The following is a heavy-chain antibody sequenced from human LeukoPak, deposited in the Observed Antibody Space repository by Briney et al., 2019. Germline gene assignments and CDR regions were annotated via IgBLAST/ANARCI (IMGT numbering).Heavy chain of an antibody. Sequence: GGSLRLSCAASGFTVSTNYMSWVRQAPGKGLEWVSFIYSDGSTYYADSVKGRFTISRDNSKNTLYLQMNSLRAEDTAVYYCARDSSGRYYFDYWGQGTLVTVSS. CDR1: GFTVSTNY. V-gene: IGHV3-53*01. CDR2: IYSDGST. CDR3: ARDSSGRYYFDY. J-gene: IGHJ4*02. D-gene: IGHD6-19*01.